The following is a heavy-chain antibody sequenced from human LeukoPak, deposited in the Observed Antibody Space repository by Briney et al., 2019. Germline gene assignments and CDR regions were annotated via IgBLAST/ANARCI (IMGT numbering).Heavy chain of an antibody. CDR1: GGTFSSYA. V-gene: IGHV1-69*05. D-gene: IGHD5-24*01. CDR2: IIPIFGTA. Sequence: GASVKVSCKASGGTFSSYAISWVRQAPGQGLEWMGGIIPIFGTANYAQKFHGRVTITTDESTSTAYMELSSLRSEDTDVYYCSLGGGYNIYWGQGTLVTVSS. CDR3: SLGGGYNIY. J-gene: IGHJ4*02.